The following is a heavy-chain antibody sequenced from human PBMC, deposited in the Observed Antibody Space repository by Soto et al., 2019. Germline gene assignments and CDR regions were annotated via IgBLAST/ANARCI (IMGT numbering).Heavy chain of an antibody. V-gene: IGHV1-8*02. J-gene: IGHJ5*02. CDR2: MNPNCGNT. CDR3: AILLGWFDP. Sequence: ASVKVSCKASGGTFSSYAISWVRQAPGQGLEWMGWMNPNCGNTGYAQKFQGRVTMTRNTSISTAYMELSSLRSEDTAVYYCAILLGWFDPWGQGTLVTVSS. D-gene: IGHD3-10*01. CDR1: GGTFSSYA.